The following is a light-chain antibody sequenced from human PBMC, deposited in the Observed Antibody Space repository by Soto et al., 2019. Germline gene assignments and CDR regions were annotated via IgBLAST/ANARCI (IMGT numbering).Light chain of an antibody. J-gene: IGLJ1*01. Sequence: QSVLTQPASLSGSPGQSITISCTGTISDVGGYNYVSWYQQHPGKAPKLMIFDVSNRPSGVSNRFSGSKSGYTASLTISGLQAEDGADYYCSSYTSSSTYVFGTGTKVTVL. V-gene: IGLV2-14*03. CDR1: ISDVGGYNY. CDR3: SSYTSSSTYV. CDR2: DVS.